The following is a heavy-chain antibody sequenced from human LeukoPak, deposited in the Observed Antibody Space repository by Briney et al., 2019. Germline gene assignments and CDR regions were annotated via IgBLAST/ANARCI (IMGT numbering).Heavy chain of an antibody. CDR1: GITLSNYG. V-gene: IGHV3-23*01. CDR2: IGGSGGGT. CDR3: AKRGVVIRVILVGFHREANYFDS. Sequence: GGSLRLSCAVSGITLSNYGMTWVRQAPGDGLEWVAGIGGSGGGTKYADSVKGRFTISRDNSKNTLYLEMNSLRAEDTAVYICAKRGVVIRVILVGFHREANYFDSWGQGALVTVSS. D-gene: IGHD3-22*01. J-gene: IGHJ4*02.